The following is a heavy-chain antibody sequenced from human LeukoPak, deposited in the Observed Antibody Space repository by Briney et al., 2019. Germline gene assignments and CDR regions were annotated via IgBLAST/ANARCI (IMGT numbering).Heavy chain of an antibody. D-gene: IGHD1-26*01. J-gene: IGHJ5*01. CDR1: GGSVSSYY. V-gene: IGHV4-59*02. CDR2: MYYSGST. CDR3: ARASGSYWWFDS. Sequence: SETLSLTCTVSGGSVSSYYWSWIRQPPGKGLEWIGYMYYSGSTNYNPSLKSRVTISVDTSKNQFSLKLRSVTAADTAVYYCARASGSYWWFDSWGQGTLVTVSS.